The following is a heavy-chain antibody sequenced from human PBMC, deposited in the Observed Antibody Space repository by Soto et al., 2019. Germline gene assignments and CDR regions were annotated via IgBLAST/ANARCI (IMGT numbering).Heavy chain of an antibody. Sequence: QVQLVESGGGVVQPGKSLRLSCAASGFIFSDYGIHWVRQAPGKGLEWVALIWYDGSKKYYADSVKGRFTVSRDNINSTLYLEMNSLRVEDSAVCYCAREGAVAGSQDFWGQGTLVTVSS. CDR2: IWYDGSKK. CDR3: AREGAVAGSQDF. D-gene: IGHD6-19*01. J-gene: IGHJ4*02. CDR1: GFIFSDYG. V-gene: IGHV3-33*01.